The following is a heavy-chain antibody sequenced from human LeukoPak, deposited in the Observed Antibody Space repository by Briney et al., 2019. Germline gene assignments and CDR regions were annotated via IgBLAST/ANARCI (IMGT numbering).Heavy chain of an antibody. D-gene: IGHD5-24*01. J-gene: IGHJ3*02. CDR3: ARVKGYNRAFDI. Sequence: SETLSLTCTVSGGPISSGGYYWSWIRQHPGKGLEWIGYIYYSGSTYYNPSLKSRVTISVDTSKNQFSLKLSSVTAADTAVYYCARVKGYNRAFDIWGQGTMVTVSS. CDR2: IYYSGST. V-gene: IGHV4-31*03. CDR1: GGPISSGGYY.